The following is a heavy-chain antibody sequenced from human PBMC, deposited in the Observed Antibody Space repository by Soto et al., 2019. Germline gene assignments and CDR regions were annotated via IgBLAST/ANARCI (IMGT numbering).Heavy chain of an antibody. V-gene: IGHV1-3*01. CDR2: INAGNGNT. CDR3: AREDLGYCSSTSCYDYPYFDY. Sequence: GASVKVSCKASGYTFTSYAMHWVRQAPGQRLEWMGWINAGNGNTKYSQKFQGRVTITRDTSASTAYMELSSLRSEDTAVYYCAREDLGYCSSTSCYDYPYFDYWGQGTLVTVSS. CDR1: GYTFTSYA. J-gene: IGHJ4*02. D-gene: IGHD2-2*01.